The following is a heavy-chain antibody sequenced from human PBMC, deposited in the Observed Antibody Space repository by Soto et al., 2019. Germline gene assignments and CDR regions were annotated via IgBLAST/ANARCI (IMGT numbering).Heavy chain of an antibody. V-gene: IGHV4-39*07. D-gene: IGHD5-12*01. CDR3: ARAGGYDLPPYYYYYYMDV. CDR1: GDSMSSSDYY. Sequence: SETLSLTCAVSGDSMSSSDYYWGWIRQPPGKGLEWIGSIYYSGSTYYNPSLQSRVTISVDTSKNQFSLKLSSVTAADTAVYYCARAGGYDLPPYYYYYYMDVWGKGATVTVSS. J-gene: IGHJ6*03. CDR2: IYYSGST.